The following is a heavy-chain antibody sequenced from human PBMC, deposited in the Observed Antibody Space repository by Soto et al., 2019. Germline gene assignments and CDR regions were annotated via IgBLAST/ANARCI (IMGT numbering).Heavy chain of an antibody. Sequence: SETLSLTCNLCAGSMTTGSYFWNWFRQPPWKGLEWIGYVFRSGSVNYSPSFKSRVTISIDTSKNQFSLMFKPGTAADQAIYFGARARKRNFGYWGQG. V-gene: IGHV4-61*01. J-gene: IGHJ4*02. CDR3: ARARKRNFGY. CDR2: VFRSGSV. CDR1: AGSMTTGSYF.